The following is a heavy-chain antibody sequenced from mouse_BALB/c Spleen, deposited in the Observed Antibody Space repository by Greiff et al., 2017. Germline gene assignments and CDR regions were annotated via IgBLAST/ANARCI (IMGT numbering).Heavy chain of an antibody. J-gene: IGHJ2*01. Sequence: EVMLVESGGGLVKPGGSLKLSCAASGFTFSSYAMSWVRQTPEKRLEWVATISSGGSYTYYPDSVKGRFTISRDNAKNTLYLQMSSLRSEDTAMYYCARHDLITTVVRRGYFDYWGQGTTLTVSS. CDR2: ISSGGSYT. V-gene: IGHV5-9-3*01. CDR1: GFTFSSYA. CDR3: ARHDLITTVVRRGYFDY. D-gene: IGHD1-1*01.